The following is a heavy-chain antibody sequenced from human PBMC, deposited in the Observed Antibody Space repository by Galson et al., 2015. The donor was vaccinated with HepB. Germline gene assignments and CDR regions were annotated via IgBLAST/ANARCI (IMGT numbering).Heavy chain of an antibody. CDR3: ARGPLVVPAATNQNWFDP. V-gene: IGHV1-2*02. J-gene: IGHJ5*02. D-gene: IGHD2-2*01. CDR2: INPNSGGT. CDR1: GYTFTGYY. Sequence: SAKVSCKASGYTFTGYYMHWVRQAPGQGLEWMGWINPNSGGTNYAQKFQGRVTMTRDTSISTAYMELSRLRSDDTAVYYCARGPLVVPAATNQNWFDPWGQGTLVTVSS.